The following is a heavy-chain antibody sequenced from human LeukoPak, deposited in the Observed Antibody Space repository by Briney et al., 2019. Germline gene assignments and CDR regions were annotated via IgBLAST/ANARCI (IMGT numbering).Heavy chain of an antibody. CDR1: GGSFSGYY. CDR3: ARGLYGYCSGGSCYPYYYYGMDV. Sequence: PSETLSLTCAVYGGSFSGYYWSWIRQPPGKGLEWIGEINHSGRTNYTPSLKSRVTISVDTSKNQYSLKLSSVTAADTAVYYCARGLYGYCSGGSCYPYYYYGMDVWGQGTTVTVSS. CDR2: INHSGRT. V-gene: IGHV4-34*01. D-gene: IGHD2-15*01. J-gene: IGHJ6*02.